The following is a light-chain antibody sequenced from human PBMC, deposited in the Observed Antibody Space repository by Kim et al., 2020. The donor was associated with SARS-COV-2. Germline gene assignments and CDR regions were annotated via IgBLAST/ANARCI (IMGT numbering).Light chain of an antibody. CDR3: QQRGNWPPALT. CDR1: PRFGIR. CDR2: GAS. V-gene: IGKV3-11*01. J-gene: IGKJ4*01. Sequence: PGERATPSVQAHPRFGIRFTWVQQTPGQAPRLLIYGASIRATGIPDRFSGSGSGTDFTLTIGSLEPRDFAIYYCQQRGNWPPALTFGGGTKVDIK.